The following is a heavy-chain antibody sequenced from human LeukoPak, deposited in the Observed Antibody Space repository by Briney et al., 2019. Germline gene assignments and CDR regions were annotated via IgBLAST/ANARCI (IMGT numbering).Heavy chain of an antibody. J-gene: IGHJ5*01. Sequence: GESLKISCEASGYSFTNYWIAWVRQTPGKGLEWMGFTYPGESNTRCSPSFRGQVTISVDKSMNTVYLQWSSLKASDTAMYYCARHVTTSDYESSWFDSWGQGTLVKVSS. D-gene: IGHD3-22*01. CDR3: ARHVTTSDYESSWFDS. CDR2: TYPGESNT. V-gene: IGHV5-51*01. CDR1: GYSFTNYW.